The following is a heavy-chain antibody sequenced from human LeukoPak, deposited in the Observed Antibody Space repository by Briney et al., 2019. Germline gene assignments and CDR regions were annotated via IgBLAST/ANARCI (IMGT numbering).Heavy chain of an antibody. Sequence: SETLSLTCTVSGVSISSSYYYWGWIRQPPGKGREWIVNIYYTGSSSYNSSLKSRVTISVDTSKNQFSLQLSSVTAADTAVYYCARENYCTNGVCWAFDPWGQGTLVTVSA. CDR2: IYYTGSS. V-gene: IGHV4-39*07. J-gene: IGHJ5*02. D-gene: IGHD2-8*01. CDR3: ARENYCTNGVCWAFDP. CDR1: GVSISSSYYY.